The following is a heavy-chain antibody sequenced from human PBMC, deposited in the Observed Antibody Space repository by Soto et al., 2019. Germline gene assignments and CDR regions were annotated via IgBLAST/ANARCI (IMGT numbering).Heavy chain of an antibody. CDR1: GYTFTSYY. J-gene: IGHJ4*02. D-gene: IGHD3-22*01. CDR3: ARGKAYYDSSGYYYYYFDY. V-gene: IGHV1-46*01. CDR2: INPSGGST. Sequence: QVQLVQSGAEVKKPGASVKVSCKASGYTFTSYYMHWVRQAPGQGLEWMGIINPSGGSTSYAQKFQGRVTMTRDTSTNTVYMELSSLRSEDTAVYYCARGKAYYDSSGYYYYYFDYWGQGTLVTVSS.